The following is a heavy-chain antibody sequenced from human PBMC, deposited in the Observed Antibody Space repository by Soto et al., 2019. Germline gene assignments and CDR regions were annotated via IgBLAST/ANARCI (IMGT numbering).Heavy chain of an antibody. CDR3: ASQRRDGFFGDY. CDR2: IKQGGSEK. J-gene: IGHJ4*02. D-gene: IGHD3-16*01. V-gene: IGHV3-7*01. Sequence: PGGSLRLSCVGSGFTFSTYWMTWVRQAPGKGLEWVANIKQGGSEKHYVDSVKGRFTISRDNPKNSLYLQMNSLRAEDTAVYYCASQRRDGFFGDYWGQGTLVTVSS. CDR1: GFTFSTYW.